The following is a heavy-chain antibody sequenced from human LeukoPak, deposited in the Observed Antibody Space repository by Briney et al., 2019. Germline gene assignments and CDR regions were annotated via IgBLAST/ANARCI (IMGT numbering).Heavy chain of an antibody. CDR2: IYPGDSDT. D-gene: IGHD6-13*01. Sequence: GESLKISCKGSGYFFTNYWIGWVRHMPGKGLEWMGIIYPGDSDTRYSPSFQGQVTISADKSISTAYLQWSSLKASDSAIYYCARLLGYTSSWYGAPWGQGTLATVSS. J-gene: IGHJ5*02. CDR1: GYFFTNYW. CDR3: ARLLGYTSSWYGAP. V-gene: IGHV5-51*01.